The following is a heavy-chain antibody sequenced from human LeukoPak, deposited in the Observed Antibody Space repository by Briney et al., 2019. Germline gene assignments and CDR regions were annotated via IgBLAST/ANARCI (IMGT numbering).Heavy chain of an antibody. CDR3: ARDVSGSNYWWLDP. D-gene: IGHD1-7*01. J-gene: IGHJ5*02. CDR1: AFNFGSHY. CDR2: INPTGDGT. Sequence: ASVTVSCKAYAFNFGSHYMHWVRLAPGQGLEWMGLINPTGDGTIYAQNFQGRVTMTKDMSTSTLYMELSSLTSEDTAIYYCARDVSGSNYWWLDPWGQGTLVTVSS. V-gene: IGHV1-46*01.